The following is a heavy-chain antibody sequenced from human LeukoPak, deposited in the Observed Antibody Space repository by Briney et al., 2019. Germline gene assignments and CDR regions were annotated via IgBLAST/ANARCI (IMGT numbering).Heavy chain of an antibody. J-gene: IGHJ4*02. Sequence: ASVKVSCKASGYTFTGYYMHWVRQAPGQGLEWMGWINPNSGGTNYAQKFQGWVTMTRDTSISTAYMELSRLRSDDTAVYYCARVAISGYDFGPYDYWGQGTLVTVSS. CDR2: INPNSGGT. V-gene: IGHV1-2*04. D-gene: IGHD5-12*01. CDR3: ARVAISGYDFGPYDY. CDR1: GYTFTGYY.